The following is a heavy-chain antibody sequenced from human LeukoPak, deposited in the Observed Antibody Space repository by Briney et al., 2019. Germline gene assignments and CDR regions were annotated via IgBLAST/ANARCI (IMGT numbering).Heavy chain of an antibody. CDR2: INSDGSRI. D-gene: IGHD7-27*01. CDR1: GFTFSRYW. V-gene: IGHV3-74*01. J-gene: IGHJ4*02. CDR3: ARENWGIDY. Sequence: GGSLRLSCAASGFTFSRYWMHWVRQAPGKGLVWVSRINSDGSRIGYADSAKGRFTISRDNAKNTLYLQMNSLRAEDTSVYYCARENWGIDYWGQGTLVTVSS.